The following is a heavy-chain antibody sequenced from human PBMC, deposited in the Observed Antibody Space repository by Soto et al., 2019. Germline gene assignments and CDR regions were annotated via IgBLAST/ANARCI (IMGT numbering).Heavy chain of an antibody. CDR2: INPSGGST. CDR1: GYTFTSYY. CDR3: ARDLSPYGMDV. Sequence: QVQLVQSGAEVKKPGASVKVSCKASGYTFTSYYMHWVRQAPGQGLEWMGIINPSGGSTSYAQKFQGXXTXTXXTYTSTVYMELSSLRSEDTAVYYCARDLSPYGMDVWGQGTTVTVSS. J-gene: IGHJ6*02. V-gene: IGHV1-46*03.